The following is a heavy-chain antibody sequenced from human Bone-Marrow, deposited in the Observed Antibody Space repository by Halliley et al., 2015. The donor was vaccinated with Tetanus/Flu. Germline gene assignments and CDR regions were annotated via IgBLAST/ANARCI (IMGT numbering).Heavy chain of an antibody. J-gene: IGHJ4*01. V-gene: IGHV4-59*01. CDR3: ARRGSGYGCYYFVY. CDR2: IYYSGSN. CDR1: GRPINSYY. D-gene: IGHD2-15*01. Sequence: LRLSCTVSGRPINSYYWSWIRHPPGKGLEWIANIYYSGSNKYNPSPKSRITISADTSNNQSSLKQSSVTAAETAVYYCARRGSGYGCYYFVYWGHGALVPVSS.